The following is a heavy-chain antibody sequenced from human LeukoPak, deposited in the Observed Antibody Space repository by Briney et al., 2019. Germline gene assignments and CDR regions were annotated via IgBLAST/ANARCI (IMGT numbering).Heavy chain of an antibody. CDR1: GGSISSNDYY. V-gene: IGHV4-39*07. D-gene: IGHD3/OR15-3a*01. CDR2: IYYVGSA. J-gene: IGHJ5*02. Sequence: SETLSLTCSVSGGSISSNDYYWGWVRQPPGKGLEWIGSIYYVGSAYYSPSLQSRVTISVDTSKNQFSLKLSSVTAADTAIYYCARSSIWTTTRWFDPWGQGTLVTVSS. CDR3: ARSSIWTTTRWFDP.